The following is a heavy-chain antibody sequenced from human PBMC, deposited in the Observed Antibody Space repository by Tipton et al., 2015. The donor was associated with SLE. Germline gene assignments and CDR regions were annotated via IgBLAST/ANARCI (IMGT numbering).Heavy chain of an antibody. V-gene: IGHV4-61*02. Sequence: TLSLTCTVSGGSISSGIYFWSWIRQPAGKGLEWIGRIYTRGSTNYNPPLKSRVTISVDTSKNQFSLNLRSVTAADTALYYCARGQDLIEVSEGGAFDIWGQGTMVSASS. J-gene: IGHJ3*02. CDR2: IYTRGST. CDR1: GGSISSGIYF. D-gene: IGHD5/OR15-5a*01. CDR3: ARGQDLIEVSEGGAFDI.